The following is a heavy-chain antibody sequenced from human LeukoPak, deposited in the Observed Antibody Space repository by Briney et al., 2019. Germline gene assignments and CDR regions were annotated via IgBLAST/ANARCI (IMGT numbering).Heavy chain of an antibody. CDR2: IKQGGSEK. CDR3: ARPRGSSWYFDF. V-gene: IGHV3-7*04. Sequence: PGGSLRLSCAASGFTFSSYWMSWVRQAPGKGLEWVANIKQGGSEKYYVDSLKGRFTISRDNAKNSLYLQMNSLRVEDTAVYYCARPRGSSWYFDFWGQGTLVTVSS. J-gene: IGHJ4*02. CDR1: GFTFSSYW. D-gene: IGHD6-13*01.